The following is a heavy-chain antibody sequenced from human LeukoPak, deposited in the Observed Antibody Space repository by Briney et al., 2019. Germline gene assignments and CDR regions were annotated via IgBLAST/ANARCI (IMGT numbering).Heavy chain of an antibody. D-gene: IGHD5/OR15-5a*01. CDR2: ITGSGDST. CDR1: GFTFSSYA. J-gene: IGHJ6*03. Sequence: GGSLRLSCAASGFTFSSYAMTWVRQAPGKGLEWVSVITGSGDSTYYADSAKGRFTISRDNSKNTLYLQMKSLGAEDTALYYCAKDSTHDYFYNYMDAWGKGTTLTV. V-gene: IGHV3-23*01. CDR3: AKDSTHDYFYNYMDA.